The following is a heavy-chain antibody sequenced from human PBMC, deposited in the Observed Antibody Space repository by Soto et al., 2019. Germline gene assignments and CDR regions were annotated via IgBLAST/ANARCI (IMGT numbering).Heavy chain of an antibody. V-gene: IGHV4-30-2*01. Sequence: SETLSLTCVVSGASISSGEYAWNWVRQPPGKGLEWLGYIYNNGGSYYNPSLKSRVSISLDRSKNHFSLRLDSVTAADTALYFCARADKNNDYSFDHWGQGTLVTVSS. CDR1: GASISSGEYA. CDR2: IYNNGGS. J-gene: IGHJ4*02. CDR3: ARADKNNDYSFDH. D-gene: IGHD3-16*01.